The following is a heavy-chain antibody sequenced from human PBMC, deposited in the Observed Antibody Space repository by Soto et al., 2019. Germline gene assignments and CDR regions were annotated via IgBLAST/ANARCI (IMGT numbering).Heavy chain of an antibody. Sequence: EVQLLESGGDLIQPGGSLRLSCAASGFTFSTYAMSWVRQAPGKGLEWILSISGGGDETDYTDSVKGRFTISRDNSKNTVYLQMNSLRAEDTAVYYCAKDREAPIYWGQGTLVTVSS. D-gene: IGHD3-10*01. CDR2: ISGGGDET. CDR3: AKDREAPIY. V-gene: IGHV3-23*01. J-gene: IGHJ4*02. CDR1: GFTFSTYA.